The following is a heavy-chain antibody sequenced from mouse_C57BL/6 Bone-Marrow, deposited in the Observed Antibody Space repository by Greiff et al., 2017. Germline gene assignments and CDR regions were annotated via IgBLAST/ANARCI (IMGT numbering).Heavy chain of an antibody. CDR1: GYTFTSYW. CDR2: IDPSDSYT. Sequence: QVQLQQPGAELVRPGTSVKLSCKASGYTFTSYWMHWVKQRPGQGLEWIGVIDPSDSYTNYNQKFKGKATLTVDTSSSTAYMQLSSLTSEDSAVYYCARYPYYYGSSYVFAYWGQGTLVTVSA. CDR3: ARYPYYYGSSYVFAY. J-gene: IGHJ3*01. D-gene: IGHD1-1*01. V-gene: IGHV1-59*01.